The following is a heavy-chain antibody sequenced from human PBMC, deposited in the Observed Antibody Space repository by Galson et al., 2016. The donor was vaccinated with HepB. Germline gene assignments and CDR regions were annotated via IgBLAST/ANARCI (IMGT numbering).Heavy chain of an antibody. V-gene: IGHV4-31*03. CDR3: ARETTSNALEI. CDR2: IYYSEDT. D-gene: IGHD1-14*01. J-gene: IGHJ3*02. CDR1: GGSISSAGSY. Sequence: TLSPTCTVSGGSISSAGSYWTWIRQHPGKGLEWIGCIYYSEDTYYNPSLKSRLTILVDTSKNQFSLKLNSVTAADTAVYYCARETTSNALEIWGQGTMVTVSS.